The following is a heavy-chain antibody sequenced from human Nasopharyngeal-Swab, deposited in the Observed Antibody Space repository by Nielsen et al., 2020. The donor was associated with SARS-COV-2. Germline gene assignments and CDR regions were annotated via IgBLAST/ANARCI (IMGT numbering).Heavy chain of an antibody. D-gene: IGHD3-22*01. V-gene: IGHV3-23*03. CDR3: TKDGYYYDSSGYGMDV. CDR2: IYSGGSST. J-gene: IGHJ6*02. Sequence: WIRQPPGKGLEWVSVIYSGGSSTYYADSAKGRFTISRDNSKNTLYLQMNSLRAEDTAVYYCTKDGYYYDSSGYGMDVWGQGTTVTVSS.